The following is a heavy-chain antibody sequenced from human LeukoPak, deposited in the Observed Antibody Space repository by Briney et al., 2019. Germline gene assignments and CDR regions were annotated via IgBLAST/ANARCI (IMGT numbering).Heavy chain of an antibody. D-gene: IGHD3-22*01. CDR2: IYYSGST. CDR3: ARRDSSPRGAFDI. CDR1: GGPISSYY. V-gene: IGHV4-59*08. Sequence: SETLSLTCTVSGGPISSYYWSWIRQPPGKGLEWIGYIYYSGSTNYNPSLKSRVTISVDTSKNQFSLKLSSVTAADTAVYYCARRDSSPRGAFDIWGQGTMVTVSS. J-gene: IGHJ3*02.